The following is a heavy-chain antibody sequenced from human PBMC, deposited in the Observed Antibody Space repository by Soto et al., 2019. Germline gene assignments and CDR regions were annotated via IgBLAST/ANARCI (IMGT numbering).Heavy chain of an antibody. D-gene: IGHD6-13*01. CDR1: GFTFSSYG. J-gene: IGHJ4*02. CDR3: ARGGSSSWYYFAY. Sequence: PGGSLRLSCAASGFTFSSYGMHWVRQAPGKGLEWVAVIWYDGSNKYYADSVKGRFTISRDSSKNTLYLQMNSLRAEDTAVYYCARGGSSSWYYFAYWGQGTLVTVSS. CDR2: IWYDGSNK. V-gene: IGHV3-33*01.